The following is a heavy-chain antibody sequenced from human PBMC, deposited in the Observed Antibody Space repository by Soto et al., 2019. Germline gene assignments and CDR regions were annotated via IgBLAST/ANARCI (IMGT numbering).Heavy chain of an antibody. J-gene: IGHJ4*02. D-gene: IGHD2-8*01. Sequence: LFLTCTVSGGSISSSSYYLGWIRQPPGKGLEWIGSIYYSGSTYYNPSLKSRVTISVDTSKNQFSLKLSSVTAADTAVYYCATVGRGYCTNGVCYFEGRIDYWGQGTLVTVSS. CDR3: ATVGRGYCTNGVCYFEGRIDY. CDR2: IYYSGST. CDR1: GGSISSSSYY. V-gene: IGHV4-39*01.